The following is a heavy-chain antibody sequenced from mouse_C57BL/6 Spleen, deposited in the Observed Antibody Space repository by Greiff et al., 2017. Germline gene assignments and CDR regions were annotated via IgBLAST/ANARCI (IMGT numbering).Heavy chain of an antibody. V-gene: IGHV1-81*01. CDR1: GYTFTSYG. D-gene: IGHD3-2*02. Sequence: VKLMESGAELARPGASVKLSCKASGYTFTSYGISWVKQRTGQGLEWIGEIYPRSGNTYYNEKFKGKATLTADKSSSTAYMELRSLTSEDSAVYFCASPDPAQSYFDYWGQGTTLTVSS. CDR2: IYPRSGNT. J-gene: IGHJ2*01. CDR3: ASPDPAQSYFDY.